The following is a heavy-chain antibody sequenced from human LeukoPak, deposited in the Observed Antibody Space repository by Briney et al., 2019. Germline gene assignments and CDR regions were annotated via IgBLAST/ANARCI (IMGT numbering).Heavy chain of an antibody. V-gene: IGHV1-18*01. J-gene: IGHJ4*02. CDR1: GYTFTRYS. CDR2: ISAYNRNK. Sequence: GASVKVSCKASGYTFTRYSITWVRQAPGQGLEWMGWISAYNRNKNYAQKFQGRVTITTYTSKSTAYMELKSLTPGATAVYYCARNYYDSSGYYGIPGPFDYWGLGTLVTVSS. CDR3: ARNYYDSSGYYGIPGPFDY. D-gene: IGHD3-22*01.